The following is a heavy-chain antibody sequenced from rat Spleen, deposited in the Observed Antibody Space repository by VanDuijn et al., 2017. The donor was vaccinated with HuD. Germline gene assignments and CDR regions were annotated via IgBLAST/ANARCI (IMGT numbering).Heavy chain of an antibody. D-gene: IGHD2-1*01. V-gene: IGHV5-29*01. CDR3: ARRYDFDY. CDR2: ISYDGSST. J-gene: IGHJ2*01. CDR1: GFTFSDYS. Sequence: EVQLVESGGGLVQPGRSLKLSCAASGFTFSDYSMAWVRQAPTKGLEWVATISYDGSSTYYRDSVKGRFTISRDNAKSTLYLQMDSLGSEDTATYYCARRYDFDYWGQGVMVTVSS.